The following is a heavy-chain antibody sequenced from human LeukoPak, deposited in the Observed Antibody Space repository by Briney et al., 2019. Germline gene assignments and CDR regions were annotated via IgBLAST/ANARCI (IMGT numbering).Heavy chain of an antibody. CDR2: INHSGHA. Sequence: PSETLSLTCAVYGGSFSGYDWTWIRQPPGKGLEWIGEINHSGHAKYKPSLTSRVSMSVDASKNQFSLKLTSVTAADTAVYYRAREKWRSGLTHWGQGTLVTVSS. CDR3: AREKWRSGLTH. D-gene: IGHD2-15*01. V-gene: IGHV4-34*01. CDR1: GGSFSGYD. J-gene: IGHJ4*02.